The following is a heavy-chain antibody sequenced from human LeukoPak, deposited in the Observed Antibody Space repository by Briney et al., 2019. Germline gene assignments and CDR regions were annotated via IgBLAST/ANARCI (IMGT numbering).Heavy chain of an antibody. D-gene: IGHD6-13*01. CDR2: INHSGST. CDR3: AREQGAAAGTDY. Sequence: SETLSLTCTVFRDSVNSRSYDWGWIRQPPGKGLEWIGEINHSGSTNYNPSLKSRVTISVDTSKNQFSLKLSSVTAADTAVYYCAREQGAAAGTDYWGQGTLVTVSS. CDR1: RDSVNSRSYD. J-gene: IGHJ4*02. V-gene: IGHV4-39*07.